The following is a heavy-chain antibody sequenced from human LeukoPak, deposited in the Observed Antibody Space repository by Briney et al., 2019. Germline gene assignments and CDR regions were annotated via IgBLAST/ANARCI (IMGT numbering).Heavy chain of an antibody. D-gene: IGHD3-3*01. V-gene: IGHV4-59*12. CDR1: GGSISSYY. J-gene: IGHJ4*02. Sequence: PSETLSLTCTVSGGSISSYYWSWIRQPPGKGLEWIGYIYYSGSTNYNPSLKSRVTISVDTSKNQFSLKLSSVTAADTAVYYCALFARITIFGAVNFDYWGQGTLVTVSS. CDR3: ALFARITIFGAVNFDY. CDR2: IYYSGST.